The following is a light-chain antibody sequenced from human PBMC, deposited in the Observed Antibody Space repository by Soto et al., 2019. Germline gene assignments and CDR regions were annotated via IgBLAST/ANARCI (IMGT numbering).Light chain of an antibody. Sequence: DVVMTQSPLSLPVTLGQPASISCRSSQSLVYSDGNTYLNWFQQRPDQSPRRLIYKVSNRDSGVPDRFSGSGSGTDFTLKISRVEAEDVGVYYCMQGTHWLGTFGQGTKVEIK. CDR3: MQGTHWLGT. J-gene: IGKJ1*01. V-gene: IGKV2-30*01. CDR2: KVS. CDR1: QSLVYSDGNTY.